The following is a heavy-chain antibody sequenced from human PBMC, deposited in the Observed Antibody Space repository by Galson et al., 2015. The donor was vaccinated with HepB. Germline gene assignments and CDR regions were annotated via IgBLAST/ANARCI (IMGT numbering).Heavy chain of an antibody. CDR3: ARLRMTSIYYYYMDV. D-gene: IGHD2-21*01. CDR2: IYPGDSDT. J-gene: IGHJ6*03. Sequence: QSGAEVKKPGESLKISCKGSGYSFTSYWIGWVRQMPGKGLEWMGIIYPGDSDTRYSPSFQGQVTISADKSISTAYLQWSSLKASDTAMYYCARLRMTSIYYYYMDVWGKGTTVTVSS. CDR1: GYSFTSYW. V-gene: IGHV5-51*03.